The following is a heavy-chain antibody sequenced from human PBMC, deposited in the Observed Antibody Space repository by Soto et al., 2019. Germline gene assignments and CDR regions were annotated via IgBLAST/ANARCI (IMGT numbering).Heavy chain of an antibody. CDR2: INPNSGGT. V-gene: IGHV1-2*04. D-gene: IGHD3-22*01. Sequence: ASVKVSCKASGYTFTGYYMHWVRQAPGQGLEWMGWINPNSGGTNYAQKFQGWVTMTRDTSISTAYMELSRLRSDDTAVYYCARDGVRGVISPYYYDSSGPRGLYYGMDVWGQGTTVTSP. J-gene: IGHJ6*02. CDR1: GYTFTGYY. CDR3: ARDGVRGVISPYYYDSSGPRGLYYGMDV.